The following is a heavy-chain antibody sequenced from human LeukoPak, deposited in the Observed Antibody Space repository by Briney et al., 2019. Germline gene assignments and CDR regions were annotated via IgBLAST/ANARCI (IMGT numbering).Heavy chain of an antibody. Sequence: SETLSLTCAVYGGSFSGYYWSWIRQPPGKGLEWIGYISYGGSTNYNPSLKSRVTISVDTSKNQFSLKLSSVTAADTAVYYCARDRVDSQGPAFDIWGQGTMVTVSS. CDR1: GGSFSGYY. D-gene: IGHD2-15*01. J-gene: IGHJ3*02. CDR3: ARDRVDSQGPAFDI. V-gene: IGHV4-59*01. CDR2: ISYGGST.